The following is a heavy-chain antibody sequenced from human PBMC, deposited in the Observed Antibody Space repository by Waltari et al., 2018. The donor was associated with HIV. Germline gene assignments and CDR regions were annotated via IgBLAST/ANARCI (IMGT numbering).Heavy chain of an antibody. CDR3: TTDYWVVTAY. J-gene: IGHJ4*02. CDR2: IKSSTDGGTI. Sequence: EVQLVASGGGLVKPGGSLRLPCAAHGLTCSAAWMNWVRQAPGKGLEWVGRIKSSTDGGTIDYAAPVKGRFTISRDDSKNTLYLQMNSLKTEDTAVYFCTTDYWVVTAYWGQGTLVTVSS. V-gene: IGHV3-15*01. D-gene: IGHD2-21*02. CDR1: GLTCSAAW.